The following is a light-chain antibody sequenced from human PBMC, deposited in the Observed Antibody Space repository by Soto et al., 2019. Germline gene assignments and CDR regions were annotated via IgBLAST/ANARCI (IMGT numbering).Light chain of an antibody. CDR2: AAS. CDR3: QQTESYPST. CDR1: QDISSF. V-gene: IGKV1-9*01. J-gene: IGKJ4*01. Sequence: DIQMTQSPSTLSASVGDRVTITCRASQDISSFLAWYQQKPGKAPKLLIFAASTLQSGVPSRLSGSGSGTDFTLTISSLQPEDFATYYCQQTESYPSTFGGGTKVDIK.